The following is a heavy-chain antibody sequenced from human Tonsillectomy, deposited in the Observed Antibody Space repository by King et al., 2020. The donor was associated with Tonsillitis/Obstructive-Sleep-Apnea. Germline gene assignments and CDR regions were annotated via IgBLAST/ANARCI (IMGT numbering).Heavy chain of an antibody. Sequence: QLQESGPGLVKPSETLSLSCIVSGGSISSSRYCWGWIRQPPGKGLEWIGTIYYNGDTYYHPSLKSRVTVSIDTSENQFSLKLTSVTAADTAVYYCARHAPDMDNYYYYMDVWGKGTTVTVSS. V-gene: IGHV4-39*01. CDR1: GGSISSSRYC. CDR3: ARHAPDMDNYYYYMDV. CDR2: IYYNGDT. D-gene: IGHD3-9*01. J-gene: IGHJ6*03.